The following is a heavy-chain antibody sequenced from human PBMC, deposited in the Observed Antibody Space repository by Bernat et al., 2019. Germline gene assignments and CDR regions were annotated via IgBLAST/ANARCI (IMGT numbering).Heavy chain of an antibody. CDR3: ARDSEYSSAWYSIAD. CDR2: ISYDGIIK. J-gene: IGHJ4*02. Sequence: QVQLVESGGGVGQPGRSLRLSCGASGFTFSSYAMYWVRQAPGKGLEWVAVISYDGIIKYYADSVKGRFTISRDNSKNTVYLQMNSLRVEDTAVYFCARDSEYSSAWYSIADGGQGTPVTVSS. D-gene: IGHD6-19*01. V-gene: IGHV3-30*01. CDR1: GFTFSSYA.